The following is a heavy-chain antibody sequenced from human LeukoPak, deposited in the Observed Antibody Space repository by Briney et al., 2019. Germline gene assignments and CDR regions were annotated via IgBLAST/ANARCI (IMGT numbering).Heavy chain of an antibody. V-gene: IGHV3-23*01. Sequence: PGGSLRLSCAASGFTFSSYAMSWVRQAPGKGLEWVSAISGNGGSTYYGDSVKGRFTISRDNSKNTLYLQMNSLRAEDTAIYYCANPSGYCSGGTCHLDYWGQGTLVTVSS. J-gene: IGHJ4*02. CDR2: ISGNGGST. CDR1: GFTFSSYA. D-gene: IGHD2-15*01. CDR3: ANPSGYCSGGTCHLDY.